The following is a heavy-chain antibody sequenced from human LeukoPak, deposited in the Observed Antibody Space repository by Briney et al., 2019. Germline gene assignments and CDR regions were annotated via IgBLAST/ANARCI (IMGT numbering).Heavy chain of an antibody. D-gene: IGHD4-17*01. CDR2: ISYDGSNK. CDR3: ARDRTVTTSWFDP. Sequence: PGRSLRLSCAASEFTFSNYGMHWVRQAPGKGLEWVAVISYDGSNKYYADSVKGRFTISRDNSKNTLYLQMNSLRPEDTAVYFCARDRTVTTSWFDPWGQGTLVTVSS. CDR1: EFTFSNYG. J-gene: IGHJ5*02. V-gene: IGHV3-30*03.